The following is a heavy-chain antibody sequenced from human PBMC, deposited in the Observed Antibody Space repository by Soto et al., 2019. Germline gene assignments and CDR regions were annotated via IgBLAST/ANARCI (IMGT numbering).Heavy chain of an antibody. CDR2: IWYDGSNK. D-gene: IGHD1-26*01. CDR1: GFTFSSYG. CDR3: ARDQTKWELIGYGMDV. V-gene: IGHV3-33*01. Sequence: QVQLVESGGGVVQPGRSLRLSCAASGFTFSSYGMHWVRQAPGKGLEWVAVIWYDGSNKYYADSVKGRFTISRDNSKNTLYLQMNSLRAEDTAVYYCARDQTKWELIGYGMDVWGQGTTVTVSS. J-gene: IGHJ6*02.